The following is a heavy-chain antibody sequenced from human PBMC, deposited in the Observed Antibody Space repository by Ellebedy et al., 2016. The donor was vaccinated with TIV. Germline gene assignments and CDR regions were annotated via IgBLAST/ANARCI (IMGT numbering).Heavy chain of an antibody. CDR3: ARDLVNYFDY. Sequence: PGGSLRLSCAASGFTVSSNYMSWVRQAPGKGLEWVSVIYSGGSTYYADSVKGRFTISRDNSKNTLYLQMNTLRAEDTAVYYCARDLVNYFDYWGQGTLVTVSS. CDR1: GFTVSSNY. V-gene: IGHV3-66*01. J-gene: IGHJ4*02. CDR2: IYSGGST.